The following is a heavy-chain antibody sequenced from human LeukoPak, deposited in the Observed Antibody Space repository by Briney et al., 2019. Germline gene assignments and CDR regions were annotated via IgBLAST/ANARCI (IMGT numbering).Heavy chain of an antibody. CDR3: ARDPYGIVTTVYFDY. J-gene: IGHJ4*02. Sequence: ASVKVSCKASGYTFTGYYMHWVRQAPGQGLEWMGWINPNSGGTNYAQKFQGRVTMTRDTSISTAYMELSRLRSDDTAVYYCARDPYGIVTTVYFDYWGQGTLVTVSS. D-gene: IGHD4-17*01. CDR2: INPNSGGT. CDR1: GYTFTGYY. V-gene: IGHV1-2*02.